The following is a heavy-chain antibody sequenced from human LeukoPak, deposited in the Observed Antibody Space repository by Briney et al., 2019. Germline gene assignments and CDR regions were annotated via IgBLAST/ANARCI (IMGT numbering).Heavy chain of an antibody. V-gene: IGHV3-53*01. CDR2: IYSGGST. J-gene: IGHJ4*02. CDR3: ARYQRRFFDY. Sequence: GSLRLSCAASGFTVSSNYMSWVRQAPGKGLEWVSVIYSGGSTYYADSVKGRFTFSRDNSKNTLYLQMNTLRAEDTAVYYCARYQRRFFDYWGQRTLVTVSS. CDR1: GFTVSSNY.